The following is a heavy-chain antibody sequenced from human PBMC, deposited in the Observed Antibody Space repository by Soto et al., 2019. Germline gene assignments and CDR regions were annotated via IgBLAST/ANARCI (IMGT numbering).Heavy chain of an antibody. CDR1: GFTFSSYG. J-gene: IGHJ4*02. V-gene: IGHV3-30*18. CDR2: ISYDGSNK. D-gene: IGHD3-9*01. Sequence: GGSLRLSCAASGFTFSSYGMHWVRQAPGKGLEWVAVISYDGSNKYYADSVKGRFTISRDNSKNTLYLQMNSLRAEDTAVYYCAKEDYDILTGYQYWGQGTLVTVSS. CDR3: AKEDYDILTGYQY.